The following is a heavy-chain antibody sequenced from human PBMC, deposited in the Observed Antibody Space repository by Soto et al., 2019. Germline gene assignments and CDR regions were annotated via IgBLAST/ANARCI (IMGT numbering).Heavy chain of an antibody. D-gene: IGHD6-19*01. Sequence: EVQLVESGGGLVQPGGSLRLSCAASGFTFSSFWMSWVRQAPGKGLECVANIKQDGREKYYLDSVKGRFTISRDNAKNSLYLQMNSLRADDTALYFCARDFLAVSGIGAGAFDIWGQGTTVTVSS. CDR1: GFTFSSFW. CDR2: IKQDGREK. J-gene: IGHJ3*02. V-gene: IGHV3-7*04. CDR3: ARDFLAVSGIGAGAFDI.